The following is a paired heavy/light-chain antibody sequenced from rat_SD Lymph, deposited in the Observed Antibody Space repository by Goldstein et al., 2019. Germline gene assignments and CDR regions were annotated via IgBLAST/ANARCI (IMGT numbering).Heavy chain of an antibody. CDR3: TTDHVYYGSHPYYYVMDA. D-gene: IGHD1-6*01. CDR1: GFTFSDYY. J-gene: IGHJ4*01. CDR2: ISYDGGST. V-gene: IGHV5-20*01. Sequence: EVQLVESGGGLVQPGRSLKLSCAASGFTFSDYYMAWVRQAPTKGLEWVASISYDGGSTYYRDSVKGRFTISRDNAKSSLYLQMDSLRSEDTATYYCTTDHVYYGSHPYYYVMDAWGQGASVTVSS.
Light chain of an antibody. J-gene: IGKJ2-3*01. V-gene: IGKV14S8*01. CDR1: QDIGNY. CDR2: GAT. CDR3: HQYYEYPYT. Sequence: DIQMTQSPSSMSASLGDTVTINCLASQDIGNYLSWYQQKPGKSPKLMIYGATNLEDGVPSRFSGSRSGSDYSLTINSLGYDDEGIYHCHQYYEYPYTFGAGTKLELK.